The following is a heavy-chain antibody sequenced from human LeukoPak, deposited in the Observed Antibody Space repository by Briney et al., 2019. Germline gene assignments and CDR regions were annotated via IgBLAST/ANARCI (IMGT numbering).Heavy chain of an antibody. Sequence: GGSLRLSCVASGFTFGTYGMHWVRQAPGKGLEWVAVMSHDGGIEKYADPVKGRFTISRDNSKKTLYLQMNSLRSDDAAVYYCARAKIIHSITHMDVWGQGTTVTVSS. D-gene: IGHD2/OR15-2a*01. V-gene: IGHV3-30*03. J-gene: IGHJ6*02. CDR1: GFTFGTYG. CDR2: MSHDGGIE. CDR3: ARAKIIHSITHMDV.